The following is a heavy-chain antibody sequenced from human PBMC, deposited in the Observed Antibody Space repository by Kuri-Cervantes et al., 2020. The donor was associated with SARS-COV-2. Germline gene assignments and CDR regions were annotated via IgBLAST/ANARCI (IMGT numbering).Heavy chain of an antibody. CDR2: IVVGSDNT. CDR1: GFTFTNSV. J-gene: IGHJ3*02. CDR3: AADRELTNAFDI. Sequence: SVKVSCKTSGFTFTNSVVQWVRQARGQRLEWIGWIVVGSDNTYYAQKFQERVTITRDMSTSTAYMELSSLRSEDTAVYYCAADRELTNAFDIWGQGTMVTVSS. V-gene: IGHV1-58*01. D-gene: IGHD1-26*01.